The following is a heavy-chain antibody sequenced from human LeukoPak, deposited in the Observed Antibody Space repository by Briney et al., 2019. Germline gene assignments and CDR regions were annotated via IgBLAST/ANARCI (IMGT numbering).Heavy chain of an antibody. CDR1: GLVFSRSG. CDR2: LQYDENEI. CDR3: VSEERAVKDS. V-gene: IGHV3-30*02. D-gene: IGHD3-10*01. J-gene: IGHJ4*02. Sequence: PGWSLRLSCAASGLVFSRSGMHWIRQAPGKGLEWVAFLQYDENEIYYAESVKGRFTIFRDNSKNTLYLQMSSLRSDDTAVYYCVSEERAVKDSWGQGTLVSVSS.